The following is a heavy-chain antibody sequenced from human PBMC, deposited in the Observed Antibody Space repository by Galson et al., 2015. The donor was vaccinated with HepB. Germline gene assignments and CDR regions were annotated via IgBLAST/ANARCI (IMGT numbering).Heavy chain of an antibody. CDR2: INTNTGNP. J-gene: IGHJ4*02. CDR1: GYTFTSYA. CDR3: ARDSGGPNYDILNQ. D-gene: IGHD3-9*01. Sequence: SVKVSCKASGYTFTSYAMNWVRQAPGQGLEWMGWINTNTGNPTYAQGFTGRFVFSLDTSVSTAYLQITSLKAEDTAVYYCARDSGGPNYDILNQWGQGTLVTVSS. V-gene: IGHV7-4-1*02.